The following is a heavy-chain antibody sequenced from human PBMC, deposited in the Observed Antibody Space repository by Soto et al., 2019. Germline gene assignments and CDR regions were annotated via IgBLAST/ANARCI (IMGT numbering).Heavy chain of an antibody. CDR3: ARGDIAARLGT. CDR1: GGSFSGYY. V-gene: IGHV4-34*01. Sequence: PSETLSLTCAVYGGSFSGYYWTWIRQPPGKGLEWIGEINLSGSTNYNPSLKSRVTMSVDTSKNQLSLDLTSVTAADTAVYYCARGDIAARLGTWGQGTLVTVSS. D-gene: IGHD6-6*01. CDR2: INLSGST. J-gene: IGHJ4*02.